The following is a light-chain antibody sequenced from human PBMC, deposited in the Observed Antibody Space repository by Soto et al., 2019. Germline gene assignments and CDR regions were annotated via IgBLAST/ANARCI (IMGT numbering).Light chain of an antibody. CDR1: QSILYSSNNKNC. Sequence: DIVMTQSPDSLAVSLGERATINCRSSQSILYSSNNKNCLAWYQQKPGQPPKLLLYWASTRESGVPDRFSGSGSGTDLTLTISSLQAEDVAVYYCQQYYSIPWTF. CDR2: WAS. CDR3: QQYYSIPWT. J-gene: IGKJ1*01. V-gene: IGKV4-1*01.